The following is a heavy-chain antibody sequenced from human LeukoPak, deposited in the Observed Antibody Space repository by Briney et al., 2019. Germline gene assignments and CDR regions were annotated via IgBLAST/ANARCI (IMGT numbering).Heavy chain of an antibody. J-gene: IGHJ3*02. CDR2: IYYSGST. D-gene: IGHD6-13*01. CDR3: AREVEGIPSSYI. V-gene: IGHV4-30-4*08. CDR1: GGSISSGGYY. Sequence: SQTLSLTCTVSGGSISSGGYYWSWIRQHPGKGLEWIGYIYYSGSTYYNPSLKSRVTISVDTSKNQFSLKLSSVTAADTAVYYCAREVEGIPSSYIWGQGTMVTVSS.